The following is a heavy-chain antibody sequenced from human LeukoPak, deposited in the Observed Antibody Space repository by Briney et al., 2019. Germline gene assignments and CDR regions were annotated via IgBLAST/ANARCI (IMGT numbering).Heavy chain of an antibody. J-gene: IGHJ4*02. D-gene: IGHD6-13*01. CDR2: IDWDDDK. V-gene: IGHV2-70*11. Sequence: SGPALVKPTQPLTLTCTFSGFSLSTSGMCVSWIRQPPGKALEWLARIDWDDDKYYSTSLKTRLTITKDTSKNQVVLTMTNMDPVDTATYSCARTVYISSWYDTDYWGQGTLVTVSS. CDR1: GFSLSTSGMC. CDR3: ARTVYISSWYDTDY.